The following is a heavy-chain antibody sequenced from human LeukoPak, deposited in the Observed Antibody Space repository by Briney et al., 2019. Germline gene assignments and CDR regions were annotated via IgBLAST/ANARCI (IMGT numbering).Heavy chain of an antibody. CDR2: INPDGSEK. V-gene: IGHV3-7*01. J-gene: IGHJ6*04. Sequence: GGTLRLSCAASGFTFSSYWMSWVRQAPGNGLEWVANINPDGSEKYSVDSVTGRFTISRDNAENTVFLQMNSLRAEDSAVYYCARDLAAWDVWGKGTTVTVSS. CDR1: GFTFSSYW. CDR3: ARDLAAWDV.